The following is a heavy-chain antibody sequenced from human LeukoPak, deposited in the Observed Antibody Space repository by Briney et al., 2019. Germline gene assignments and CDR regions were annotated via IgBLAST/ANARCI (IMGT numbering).Heavy chain of an antibody. Sequence: SETLSLTCTVSGGSISSYYWSWIRQPAGKGLEWIGRIYTSGSTNYNPSLKSRVTMSVDTSKNQFSLKLSSVTAADTAVYYCARHLDGDRYYYYYGVDVWGQGTTVTVSS. V-gene: IGHV4-4*07. CDR2: IYTSGST. J-gene: IGHJ6*02. CDR3: ARHLDGDRYYYYYGVDV. CDR1: GGSISSYY. D-gene: IGHD4-17*01.